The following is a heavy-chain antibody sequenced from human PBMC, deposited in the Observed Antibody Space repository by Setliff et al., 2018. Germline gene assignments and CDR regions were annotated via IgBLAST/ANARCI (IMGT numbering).Heavy chain of an antibody. CDR3: AKKEYYYDSSGYSYFDY. D-gene: IGHD3-22*01. V-gene: IGHV3-30*18. CDR2: VSFDGRNK. J-gene: IGHJ4*02. CDR1: GFIFSNFG. Sequence: PGGSLRLSCGASGFIFSNFGMHWVRQAPGKGLEWVAAVSFDGRNKYYEDSVKGRFTISRDDSKNTLYLQMNSLRPEDTAVYYCAKKEYYYDSSGYSYFDYWGQGTLVTVSS.